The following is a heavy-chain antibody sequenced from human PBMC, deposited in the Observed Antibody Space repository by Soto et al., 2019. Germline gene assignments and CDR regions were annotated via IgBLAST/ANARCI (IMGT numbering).Heavy chain of an antibody. J-gene: IGHJ4*02. Sequence: GPTRVNPTHTLTLTCTFSGFSLSTTVVGVSWIRQPPGKALEWLALIYWHDDERYSPSLKSRLTITKDTSKNQVVLTMTNMDPVDTATYYCAHRGGATVGLYYFDYWGQGALVTVSS. V-gene: IGHV2-5*01. CDR3: AHRGGATVGLYYFDY. D-gene: IGHD3-16*01. CDR1: GFSLSTTVVG. CDR2: IYWHDDE.